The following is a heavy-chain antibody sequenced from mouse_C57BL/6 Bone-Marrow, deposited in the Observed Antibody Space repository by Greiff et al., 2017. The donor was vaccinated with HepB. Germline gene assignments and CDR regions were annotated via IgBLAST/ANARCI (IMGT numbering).Heavy chain of an antibody. Sequence: EVKLQESGGGLVQPGGSMKLSCVASGFTFSNYWMNWVRQSPEKGLEWVAQIRLKSDNYATHYAESVKGRFTISRDDSKSSVYLQMNNLRAEDTGIYYCTEGVYYYGSDWFAYWGQGTLVTVSA. J-gene: IGHJ3*01. D-gene: IGHD1-1*01. CDR2: IRLKSDNYAT. CDR3: TEGVYYYGSDWFAY. CDR1: GFTFSNYW. V-gene: IGHV6-3*01.